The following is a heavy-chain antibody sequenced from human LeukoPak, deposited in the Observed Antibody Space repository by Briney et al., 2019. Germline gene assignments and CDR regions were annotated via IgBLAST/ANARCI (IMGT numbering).Heavy chain of an antibody. CDR3: ARIVVEDYYGMDV. V-gene: IGHV5-10-1*01. CDR2: IDPSDSYT. J-gene: IGHJ6*02. Sequence: GESLKISCKGSGYSFTSYWISWVRQMPGKGLEWMGRIDPSDSYTNYSPSFQGHVTISADKSISTAYLQWSSLRSEDTAVYYCARIVVEDYYGMDVWGQGTTVTVSS. D-gene: IGHD2-21*01. CDR1: GYSFTSYW.